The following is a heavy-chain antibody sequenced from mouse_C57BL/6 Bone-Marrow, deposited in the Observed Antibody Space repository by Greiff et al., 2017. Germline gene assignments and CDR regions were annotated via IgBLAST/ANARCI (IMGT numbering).Heavy chain of an antibody. V-gene: IGHV1-55*01. CDR3: ARGGLYDGYYWYFEV. Sequence: QVQLQQPGAELVKPGASVKMSCKASGYTFTSYWITWVKQRPGQGLEWIGDIYPGSGSTNYNEKFKSKATLTVDTSSCTAYMQLSSLTSEDSAVYYCARGGLYDGYYWYFEVWGTGTTVTVSS. CDR1: GYTFTSYW. J-gene: IGHJ1*03. D-gene: IGHD2-3*01. CDR2: IYPGSGST.